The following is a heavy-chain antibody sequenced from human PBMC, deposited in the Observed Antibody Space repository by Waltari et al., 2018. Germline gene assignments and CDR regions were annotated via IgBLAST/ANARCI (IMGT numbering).Heavy chain of an antibody. CDR3: TRGGNYDFWSHRPFVDP. CDR2: IRHPGST. Sequence: QVQLQQWGAGLLGPSETLSLTCAVYGASFSDYYWGWVRQPPGKGLEWIGQIRHPGSTTYIPSLKRRVTISIDTPRSQFCLRLSSVTAADTALYFCTRGGNYDFWSHRPFVDPWGQGTLVTVSS. D-gene: IGHD3-3*01. V-gene: IGHV4-34*01. J-gene: IGHJ5*02. CDR1: GASFSDYY.